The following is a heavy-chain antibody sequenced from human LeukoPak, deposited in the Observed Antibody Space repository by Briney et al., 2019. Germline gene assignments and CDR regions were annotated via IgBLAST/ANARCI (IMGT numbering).Heavy chain of an antibody. Sequence: PSETLSLTCTVSGDSISSHYWTWIRQPAGKGLEWIGRLYTSGSTNYNPSLKSRVTMSADTSKNQFSLKLSSVTAADTAVYYCARGTGDSSGYYSDYWGQGTLVTVSS. CDR3: ARGTGDSSGYYSDY. CDR1: GDSISSHY. D-gene: IGHD3-22*01. J-gene: IGHJ4*02. V-gene: IGHV4-4*07. CDR2: LYTSGST.